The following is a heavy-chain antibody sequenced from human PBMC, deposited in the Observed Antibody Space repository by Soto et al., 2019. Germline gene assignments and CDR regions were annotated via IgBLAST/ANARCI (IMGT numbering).Heavy chain of an antibody. D-gene: IGHD3-3*01. J-gene: IGHJ4*02. Sequence: GASVKVSCKASGYTFTSYYMHWVRQAPGQGLEWMGIINPSGGSTSYAQKFQGRVTMTRDTSTSTVYMELSSLRSEDTAVYYCARGVPITIFGVVTPHFDYWGQGTLVTVSS. CDR3: ARGVPITIFGVVTPHFDY. V-gene: IGHV1-46*03. CDR2: INPSGGST. CDR1: GYTFTSYY.